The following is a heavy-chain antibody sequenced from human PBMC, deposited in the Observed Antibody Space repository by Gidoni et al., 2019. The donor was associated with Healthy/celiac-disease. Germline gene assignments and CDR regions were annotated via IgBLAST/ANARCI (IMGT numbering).Heavy chain of an antibody. CDR3: ARDSVATIHYYYYGMDV. CDR2: IIPIFGTA. Sequence: QVQLVQSGAEVKKPGSSVKVSCKASRGTFSSYAISWVRQAPGQGLEWMGGIIPIFGTANYAQKFQDRVTITADESTSTAYMELSSLRSEDTAVYYCARDSVATIHYYYYGMDVWGQGTTVTVSS. J-gene: IGHJ6*02. V-gene: IGHV1-69*01. CDR1: RGTFSSYA. D-gene: IGHD5-12*01.